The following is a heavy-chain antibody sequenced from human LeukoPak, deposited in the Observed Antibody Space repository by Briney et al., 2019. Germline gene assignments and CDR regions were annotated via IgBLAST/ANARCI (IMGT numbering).Heavy chain of an antibody. CDR1: GFTFDDYA. J-gene: IGHJ4*02. D-gene: IGHD3-9*01. CDR3: AKDSGPDTLTGYYYY. Sequence: PGRSLRLSCAASGFTFDDYAMHWVRQAPGKGLEWVSGISWNSGSIGYADSVKGRFTISRDNAKNSLYLQMNSLRAEDTALYYCAKDSGPDTLTGYYYYWGQGTLVTVSS. CDR2: ISWNSGSI. V-gene: IGHV3-9*01.